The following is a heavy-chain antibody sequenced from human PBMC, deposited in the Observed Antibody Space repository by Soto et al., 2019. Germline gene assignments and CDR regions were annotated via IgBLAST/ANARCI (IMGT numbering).Heavy chain of an antibody. Sequence: GGSLRLSCAASGFTFTSYAMHWVRQAPGKGLEWVAVISYDGGNKYYADSVKGRFTISRDNSKNTLYLQMNSLRAEDTAVYYCARDPGSGWPPFDYWGQGTLVTVSS. D-gene: IGHD6-19*01. V-gene: IGHV3-30-3*01. CDR3: ARDPGSGWPPFDY. CDR2: ISYDGGNK. CDR1: GFTFTSYA. J-gene: IGHJ4*02.